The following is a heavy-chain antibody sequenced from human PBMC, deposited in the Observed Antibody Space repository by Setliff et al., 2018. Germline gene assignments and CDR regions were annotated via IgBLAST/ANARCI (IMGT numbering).Heavy chain of an antibody. V-gene: IGHV1-2*02. CDR2: INPKSGGT. Sequence: ASVKVSCKASGYSFTDYYMHWVRQVPGRGLEWMGWINPKSGGTRYAQKFQGRVTMTRDTSISTAYMELSSLRSDDTAVYYCARDVSGYDYHYFDKWGQGTLVTAPQ. CDR1: GYSFTDYY. D-gene: IGHD5-12*01. J-gene: IGHJ4*02. CDR3: ARDVSGYDYHYFDK.